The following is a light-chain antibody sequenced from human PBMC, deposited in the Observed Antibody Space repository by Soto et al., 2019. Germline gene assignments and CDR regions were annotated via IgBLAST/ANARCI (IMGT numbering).Light chain of an antibody. CDR3: QAWDSSTVV. J-gene: IGLJ2*01. CDR2: QDN. V-gene: IGLV3-1*01. Sequence: SYELIQPPSVSVSPGQTASITCSGDKLGDKYPCWYQQKPGQSPVVVIYQDNMRPSGIPERFSGSNSGNTATLTISGTQAMDEADYYCQAWDSSTVVFGGGTKVTVL. CDR1: KLGDKY.